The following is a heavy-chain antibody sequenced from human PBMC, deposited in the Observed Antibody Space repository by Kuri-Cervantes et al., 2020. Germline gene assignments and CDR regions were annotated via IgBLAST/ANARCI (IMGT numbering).Heavy chain of an antibody. D-gene: IGHD6-13*01. CDR1: GFTFSSYS. Sequence: GGSLRLSCAASGFTFSSYSMDWVRQAPGKGLEWVSYISISSTRMYYADSVKGRFTISRDNAKNSLYLQMNSLRAEDTAVYYCARWVSWSRGYYYYMDVWGKGTTVTVSS. CDR2: ISISSTRM. J-gene: IGHJ6*03. V-gene: IGHV3-48*01. CDR3: ARWVSWSRGYYYYMDV.